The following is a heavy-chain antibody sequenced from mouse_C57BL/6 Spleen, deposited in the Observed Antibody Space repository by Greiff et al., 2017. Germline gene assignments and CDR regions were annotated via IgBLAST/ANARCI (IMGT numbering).Heavy chain of an antibody. CDR3: ARERRYYSNYDAMDY. J-gene: IGHJ4*01. CDR1: GFTFSDYY. D-gene: IGHD2-5*01. V-gene: IGHV5-16*01. Sequence: EVQVVESEGGLVQPGSSMKLSCTASGFTFSDYYMAWVRQVPEKGLEWVANINYDGSSTYYLDSLKSRFIISRDNAKNILYLQMSSLKSEDTATYYCARERRYYSNYDAMDYWGQGTSVTVSS. CDR2: INYDGSST.